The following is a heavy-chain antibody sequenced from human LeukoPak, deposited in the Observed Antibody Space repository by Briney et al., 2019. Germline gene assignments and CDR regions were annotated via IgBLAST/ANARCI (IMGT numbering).Heavy chain of an antibody. CDR1: GFTFSSYW. CDR3: ARGGATTRGQFDY. Sequence: GGSLRLSCAASGFTFSSYWMSWVRQAPGKGLEWVANIKQDGSEKYYVDSVKGRFTISRDNAKNSLYLQMNSLRSEDTAVYYCARGGATTRGQFDYWGQGTLVTVSS. D-gene: IGHD4-17*01. CDR2: IKQDGSEK. V-gene: IGHV3-7*03. J-gene: IGHJ4*02.